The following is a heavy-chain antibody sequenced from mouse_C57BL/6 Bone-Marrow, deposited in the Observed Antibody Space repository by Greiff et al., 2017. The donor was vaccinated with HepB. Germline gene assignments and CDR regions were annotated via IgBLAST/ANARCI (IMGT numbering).Heavy chain of an antibody. V-gene: IGHV5-4*01. CDR1: GITFSSYA. Sequence: EVMLVESGGGLVKPGGSLKLSCAASGITFSSYAMSWVRQTPEKRLEWVATISDGGSYTYYPDNVKGRFTISRDNAKNNLYLQMSHLKSEDTAMYYCARDYPYYAMDYWGQGTSVTVSS. CDR2: ISDGGSYT. CDR3: ARDYPYYAMDY. J-gene: IGHJ4*01.